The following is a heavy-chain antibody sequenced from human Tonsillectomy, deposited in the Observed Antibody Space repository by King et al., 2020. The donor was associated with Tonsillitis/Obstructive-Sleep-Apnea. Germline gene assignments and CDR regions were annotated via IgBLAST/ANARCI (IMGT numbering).Heavy chain of an antibody. D-gene: IGHD4-23*01. V-gene: IGHV3-48*03. CDR3: ARGNAVVTPDDAFDI. CDR2: ISSSGSTI. Sequence: VQLVESGGGLVQPGGSLRLSCAASGFTFSSYEMNWVRQAPGKGLEWVSYISSSGSTIYYADSVKGRFTISRDNAKNSLYLQMNSLRAEDTAVYYCARGNAVVTPDDAFDIWAKGQWSPSLQ. J-gene: IGHJ3*02. CDR1: GFTFSSYE.